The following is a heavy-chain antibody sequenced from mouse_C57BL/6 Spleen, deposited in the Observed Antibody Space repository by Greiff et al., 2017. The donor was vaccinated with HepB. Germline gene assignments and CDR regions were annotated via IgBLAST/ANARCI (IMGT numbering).Heavy chain of an antibody. Sequence: VQLQQSGPGLVKPSQSLSLTCSVPGYSITSGYYWNWIRQFPGNKLEWMGYISYDGSNNYNPSLKNRISITRDTSKNQFFLKLNSVTTEDTATYYCARVYYDYDGGYYYAMDYWGQGTSVTVSS. CDR2: ISYDGSN. CDR1: GYSITSGYY. J-gene: IGHJ4*01. D-gene: IGHD2-4*01. V-gene: IGHV3-6*01. CDR3: ARVYYDYDGGYYYAMDY.